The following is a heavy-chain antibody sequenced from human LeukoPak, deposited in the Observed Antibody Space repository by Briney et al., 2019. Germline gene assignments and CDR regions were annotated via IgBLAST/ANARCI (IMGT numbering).Heavy chain of an antibody. CDR3: ARVIGYYFDY. D-gene: IGHD3-22*01. V-gene: IGHV4-59*01. CDR2: IYYSGST. J-gene: IGHJ4*02. Sequence: SETLSLTCTVFGGSISNYYWSWIRQPPGKGLEWIGYIYYSGSTNYNPSLKSRVTISIDTSKNQFSLKLNSVTAADTAVYYCARVIGYYFDYWGQGTLVTVSS. CDR1: GGSISNYY.